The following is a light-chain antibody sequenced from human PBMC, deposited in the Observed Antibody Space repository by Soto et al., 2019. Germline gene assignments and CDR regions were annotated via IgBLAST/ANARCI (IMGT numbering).Light chain of an antibody. CDR3: SSYRSSSTLYV. V-gene: IGLV2-14*01. J-gene: IGLJ1*01. CDR1: SSDVGGYKY. Sequence: QPALTQPASVSGSPGQSITISCTGTSSDVGGYKYVSWYQQHPGKAPKLIIYDVSNRPSGVSNRFSGSKSGNTASLNISGLQAEDEADYYCSSYRSSSTLYVFGTGTKVTVL. CDR2: DVS.